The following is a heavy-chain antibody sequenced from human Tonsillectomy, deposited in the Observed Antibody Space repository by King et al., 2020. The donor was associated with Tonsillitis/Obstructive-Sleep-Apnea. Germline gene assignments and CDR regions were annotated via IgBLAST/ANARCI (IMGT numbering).Heavy chain of an antibody. CDR1: GFTFNHYA. V-gene: IGHV3-33*01. CDR2: IWYDGTNK. CDR3: ARNQALGYCSTTSCSQFDN. D-gene: IGHD2-2*01. Sequence: VQLVESGGGVVQPGRSLTLSCAASGFTFNHYATHWVRQAPGKGLEWVAVIWYDGTNKYYADSVKGRFTISRDNSKNTLYLQMNSLRAEDTAVYYCARNQALGYCSTTSCSQFDNWGQGTLVTISS. J-gene: IGHJ4*02.